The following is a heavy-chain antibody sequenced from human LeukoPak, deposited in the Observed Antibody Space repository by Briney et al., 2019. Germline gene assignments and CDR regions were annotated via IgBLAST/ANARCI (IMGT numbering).Heavy chain of an antibody. CDR1: GFTSSSYA. CDR2: ISGSGGST. CDR3: AKVSYGANFETNFFDY. D-gene: IGHD4-23*01. Sequence: GGSLRLSCAASGFTSSSYAMSWVRQDPGRGLEWVSAISGSGGSTYYADSVKGRFTVSRDSSKNTLYLQMNSLRAEDTAVYYCAKVSYGANFETNFFDYWGQGTLVTVSS. J-gene: IGHJ4*02. V-gene: IGHV3-23*01.